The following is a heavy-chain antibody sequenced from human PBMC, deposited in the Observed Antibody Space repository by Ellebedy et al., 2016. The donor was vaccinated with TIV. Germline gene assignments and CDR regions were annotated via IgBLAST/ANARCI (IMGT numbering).Heavy chain of an antibody. J-gene: IGHJ6*02. CDR2: ISAYNGNT. D-gene: IGHD3-16*01. CDR1: GYTFSNYG. V-gene: IGHV1-18*04. Sequence: AASVKVSCKAVGYTFSNYGISWVRQAPGQGLEWMGWISAYNGNTNPAQTLQGRVTMTTDTSTSTAYMELTSLISDDTAVYYCARQGGTWNSGMDAWGQGTTVSVSS. CDR3: ARQGGTWNSGMDA.